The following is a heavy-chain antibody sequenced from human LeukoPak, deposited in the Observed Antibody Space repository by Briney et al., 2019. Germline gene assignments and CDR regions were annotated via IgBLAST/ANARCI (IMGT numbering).Heavy chain of an antibody. D-gene: IGHD3-3*01. V-gene: IGHV1-69*13. J-gene: IGHJ6*02. CDR2: NIPIFGTA. Sequence: GASVKVSCKASGGTFSSYAISWVRQAPGQGLEWMGGNIPIFGTANYAQKFQGRVTITADESTSTAYMELSSLRSEDTAVYYCARDVGVPGITIFGVVPNHIPMDVWGQGTTVTVSS. CDR3: ARDVGVPGITIFGVVPNHIPMDV. CDR1: GGTFSSYA.